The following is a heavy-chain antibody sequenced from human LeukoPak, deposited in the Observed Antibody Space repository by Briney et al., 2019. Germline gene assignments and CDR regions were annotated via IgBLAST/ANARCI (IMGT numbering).Heavy chain of an antibody. CDR3: AKDEVGGHFEY. V-gene: IGHV3-7*01. J-gene: IGHJ4*02. Sequence: GGSLRLSCAASGFTFSSYRMSWVRQAPGKGLEWVANIKQDGSEKYYVDSVKGRFTISRDNAKNSLYLQMNSLRAEDTAVYYCAKDEVGGHFEYWGQGTLVTVSS. CDR2: IKQDGSEK. D-gene: IGHD1-26*01. CDR1: GFTFSSYR.